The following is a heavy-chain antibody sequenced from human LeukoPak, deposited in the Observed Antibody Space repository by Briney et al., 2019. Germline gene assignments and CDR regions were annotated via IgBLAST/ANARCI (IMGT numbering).Heavy chain of an antibody. D-gene: IGHD2-2*01. J-gene: IGHJ5*02. Sequence: GGSLRLSCAASGFTFSSYGMHWVRQAPGKGLEWVAFIRYDGSNKYYADSVKGRFTISRDNSKNTLYLQMNSLRAEDTAVYYCAKDHRGYCSSTSCYGIDPWGQGTLVTVSS. CDR1: GFTFSSYG. V-gene: IGHV3-30*02. CDR2: IRYDGSNK. CDR3: AKDHRGYCSSTSCYGIDP.